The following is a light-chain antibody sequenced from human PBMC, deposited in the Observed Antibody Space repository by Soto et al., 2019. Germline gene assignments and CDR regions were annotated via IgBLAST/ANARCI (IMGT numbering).Light chain of an antibody. CDR3: QKYGSLPRT. CDR2: GAS. Sequence: EIGLTQSPGTLSLSPGERATLSCRASQSVSSSYLAWYQKTPGQAPRLLIYGASSRATGIRDRFSGSGSGTDFTLTITRLETEDFEVYYCQKYGSLPRTFGKGTK. V-gene: IGKV3-20*01. CDR1: QSVSSSY. J-gene: IGKJ1*01.